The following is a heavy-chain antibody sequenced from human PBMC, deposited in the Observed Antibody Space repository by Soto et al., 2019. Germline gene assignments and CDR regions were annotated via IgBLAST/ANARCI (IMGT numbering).Heavy chain of an antibody. CDR3: TTDSYSTMILVRFDY. CDR1: GGPISGYY. J-gene: IGHJ4*01. Sequence: ETLSLTCAVHGGPISGYYWSWIRQAPGKGLEWVGRVKSKTDGGTTDYAAPVKGRFAISRDDSKNMVYLEMNSLKTEDTAVYYGTTDSYSTMILVRFDYWGHGNLVTVSS. CDR2: VKSKTDGGTT. D-gene: IGHD3-22*01. V-gene: IGHV3-15*07.